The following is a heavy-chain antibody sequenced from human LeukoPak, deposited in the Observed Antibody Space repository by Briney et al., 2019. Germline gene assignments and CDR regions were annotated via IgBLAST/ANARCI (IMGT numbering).Heavy chain of an antibody. J-gene: IGHJ4*02. D-gene: IGHD1-20*01. V-gene: IGHV1-46*01. CDR2: INPSGGST. CDR1: GYTFTSYY. Sequence: ASVKVSCKASGYTFTSYYMHWVRQAPGQGLEWMGIINPSGGSTSYAQKFQGRVTMTRDTSTSTAYMELRSLRSDDTAVYYCARFFYNWNAFFDYWGQGALVTVSS. CDR3: ARFFYNWNAFFDY.